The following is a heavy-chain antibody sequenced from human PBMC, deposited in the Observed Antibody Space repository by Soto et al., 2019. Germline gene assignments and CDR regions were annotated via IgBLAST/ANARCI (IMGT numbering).Heavy chain of an antibody. CDR2: IYYSGST. J-gene: IGHJ5*02. Sequence: QVQLQESGPGLVKPSETLSLTCTVSGGSISSYYWSWIRQPPGKGLEWIGYIYYSGSTNYNPSLRCGVPISVDTSKNQFSRRRSSLTAADTAGYYWAGGYYDFPTSWFDPWGQGTLVTVSS. CDR3: AGGYYDFPTSWFDP. D-gene: IGHD3-3*01. CDR1: GGSISSYY. V-gene: IGHV4-59*01.